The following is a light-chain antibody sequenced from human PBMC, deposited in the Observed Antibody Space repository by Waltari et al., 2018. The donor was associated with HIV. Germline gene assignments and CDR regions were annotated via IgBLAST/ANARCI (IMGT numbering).Light chain of an antibody. J-gene: IGLJ3*02. CDR2: KVN. Sequence: SQLSQPPSVSVSPGHTAKIPCSAGDMRDYYIYWYQQKPGQAPVLVMDKVNERRSGIPERCSGSSAGTTVILTIMGVQPEDEADYYWQSADSDNTYNGVFGGGTKLTVL. V-gene: IGLV3-25*03. CDR3: QSADSDNTYNGV. CDR1: DMRDYY.